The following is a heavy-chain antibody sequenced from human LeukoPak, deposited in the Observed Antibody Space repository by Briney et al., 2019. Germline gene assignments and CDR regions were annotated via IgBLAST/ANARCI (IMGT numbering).Heavy chain of an antibody. J-gene: IGHJ4*02. CDR3: VREWELPPNFDY. CDR1: GFTFSTYS. V-gene: IGHV3-21*01. CDR2: ISSSSTYI. Sequence: GGSLRLSCAASGFTFSTYSMDWVRQAPGKGLEWVSSISSSSTYIYYADSVKGRFTISRDNAKNSLYLQMNSLRAEDTAVYYCVREWELPPNFDYWGQGTLLTVSS. D-gene: IGHD1-26*01.